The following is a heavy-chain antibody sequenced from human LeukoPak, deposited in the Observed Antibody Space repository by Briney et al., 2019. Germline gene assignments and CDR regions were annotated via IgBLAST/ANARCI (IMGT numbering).Heavy chain of an antibody. CDR1: GFTFSSYA. Sequence: GGSLRLSCAASGFTFSSYAMSWVRQAPGKGLEWVSVIYSGGSTYYADSVKGRFTISRDNSKNTLYLQMNSLRAEDTAVYYCARGSYDSSGVNDYWGQGTLVTVSS. CDR3: ARGSYDSSGVNDY. V-gene: IGHV3-53*01. J-gene: IGHJ4*02. D-gene: IGHD3-22*01. CDR2: IYSGGST.